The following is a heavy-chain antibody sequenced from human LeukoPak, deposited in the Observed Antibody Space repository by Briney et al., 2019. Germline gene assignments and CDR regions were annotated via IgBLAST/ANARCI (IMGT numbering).Heavy chain of an antibody. CDR2: ISGSGSST. Sequence: GGSLRLSCAASGFTFTSYAMSWVRQAPGKGLEWVSAISGSGSSTYYADSVKGRFTISRDNSKNTLYLQMNSLKTEDTAAYYCAKVHHSSWGLGGYFDYWGQGTLVTVSS. D-gene: IGHD6-13*01. CDR1: GFTFTSYA. CDR3: AKVHHSSWGLGGYFDY. J-gene: IGHJ4*02. V-gene: IGHV3-23*01.